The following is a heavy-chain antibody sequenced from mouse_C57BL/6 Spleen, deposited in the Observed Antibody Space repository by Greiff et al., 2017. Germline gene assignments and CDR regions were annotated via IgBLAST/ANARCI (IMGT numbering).Heavy chain of an antibody. J-gene: IGHJ3*01. CDR2: IYPGDGDT. D-gene: IGHD3-3*01. V-gene: IGHV1-82*01. CDR1: GYAFSSSW. Sequence: QVQLKESGPELVKPGASVTISCKASGYAFSSSWMNWVKQRPGKGLEWIGRIYPGDGDTNYNGKFKGKATLTADKSSSTAYMQLSSLTSEYSAVYFCAREGDSAWFAYWGQGTLVTVSA. CDR3: AREGDSAWFAY.